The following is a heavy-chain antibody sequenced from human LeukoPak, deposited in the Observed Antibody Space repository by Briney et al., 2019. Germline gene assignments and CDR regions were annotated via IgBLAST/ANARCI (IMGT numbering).Heavy chain of an antibody. CDR1: GYTFTSYD. Sequence: GAAVKVSCKASGYTFTSYDINWVRQATVQGLEWMGWMNPNSGNTGYAQKFQGRVTMTRNTSISTAYMELSSLRSEDTAVYYCARRISGSADYYYYYMDVWGKGTTVTISS. D-gene: IGHD3-10*01. J-gene: IGHJ6*03. V-gene: IGHV1-8*01. CDR3: ARRISGSADYYYYYMDV. CDR2: MNPNSGNT.